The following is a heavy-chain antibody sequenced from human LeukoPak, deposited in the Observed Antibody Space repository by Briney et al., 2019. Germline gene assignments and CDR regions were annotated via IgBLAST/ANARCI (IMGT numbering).Heavy chain of an antibody. V-gene: IGHV1-8*03. J-gene: IGHJ5*02. CDR3: ARGRGRSSWINWFDP. D-gene: IGHD6-13*01. CDR1: VYTFTSYA. CDR2: MNLNSSKT. Sequence: GASVKLSCTPSVYTFTSYAINRVRQATGPGLEWRGWMNLNSSKTGSAQTFHARVTITRNTSIGTADMELSSLGSEDTAVYYCARGRGRSSWINWFDPWGQGTLVTVSS.